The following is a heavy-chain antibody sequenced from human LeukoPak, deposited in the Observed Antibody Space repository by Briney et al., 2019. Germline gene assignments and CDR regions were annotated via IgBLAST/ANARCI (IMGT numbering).Heavy chain of an antibody. V-gene: IGHV3-23*01. CDR2: ISGSGGST. CDR3: AKDRGYSYGNAFDI. D-gene: IGHD5-18*01. J-gene: IGHJ3*02. Sequence: GGSLRLSCAASGLTFSSYSMNWVRQAPGKGLEWVSAISGSGGSTYYADSVKGRFTISRDNSKNTLYLQMNSLRAEDTAVYYCAKDRGYSYGNAFDIWGQGTMVTVSS. CDR1: GLTFSSYS.